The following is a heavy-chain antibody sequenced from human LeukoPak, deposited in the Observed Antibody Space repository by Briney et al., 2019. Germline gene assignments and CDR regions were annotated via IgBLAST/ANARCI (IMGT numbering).Heavy chain of an antibody. J-gene: IGHJ4*02. V-gene: IGHV1-69*01. Sequence: GSSVKVSCKASGGTFISYAISWVRQAPGQGLEWMGGIIPIFGTANYAQKFQGRVTITADESTSTAYMELSSLRSEDTAVYYCARMNYPYNWNDGEPDFDYWGQRTLVTVSS. D-gene: IGHD1-1*01. CDR2: IIPIFGTA. CDR1: GGTFISYA. CDR3: ARMNYPYNWNDGEPDFDY.